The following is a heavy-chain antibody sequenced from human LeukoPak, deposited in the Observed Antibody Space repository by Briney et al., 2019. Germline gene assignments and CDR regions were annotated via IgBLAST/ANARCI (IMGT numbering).Heavy chain of an antibody. CDR2: INPSGGST. D-gene: IGHD5-12*01. V-gene: IGHV1-46*01. CDR3: ARGAAEVVERPGVIGFGWLRRDYYYMDV. CDR1: GYTFTSYY. Sequence: ASVKVSCKASGYTFTSYYVHWVRQAPGEGLEWMGIINPSGGSTSYAQKFQGRVTMTRDMSTSTVYMELSSLRSEDTAVYHCARGAAEVVERPGVIGFGWLRRDYYYMDVWRE. J-gene: IGHJ6*03.